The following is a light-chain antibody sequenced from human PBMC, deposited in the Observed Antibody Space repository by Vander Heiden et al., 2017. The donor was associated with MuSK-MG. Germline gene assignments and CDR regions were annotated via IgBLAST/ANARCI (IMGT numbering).Light chain of an antibody. CDR3: CSYAGSYTWV. J-gene: IGLJ3*02. CDR1: SSDVGGYNY. V-gene: IGLV2-11*01. CDR2: DVS. Sequence: SALTQPRSLSVSPGQSVTISCTGTSSDVGGYNYVSGYQQHPGKAPKLMIYDVSKRPSGVPDRFYGSKSGNTASLTISGLQAEDEADYYCCSYAGSYTWVFGGGTKLTVL.